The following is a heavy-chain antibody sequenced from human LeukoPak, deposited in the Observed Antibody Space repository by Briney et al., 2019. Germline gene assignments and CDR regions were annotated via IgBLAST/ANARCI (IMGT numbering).Heavy chain of an antibody. V-gene: IGHV3-43*02. CDR2: ISGDGGST. D-gene: IGHD2-15*01. Sequence: GSLRLSCAASGFTFDDYAMHWARQAPGKGLEWVSLISGDGGSTYYADSVRGRFTISRDNSKNSLYLQMDSLRTEDTAFYYCAKEIDTLGTNAFDIWGQGTMVTVSS. CDR1: GFTFDDYA. J-gene: IGHJ3*02. CDR3: AKEIDTLGTNAFDI.